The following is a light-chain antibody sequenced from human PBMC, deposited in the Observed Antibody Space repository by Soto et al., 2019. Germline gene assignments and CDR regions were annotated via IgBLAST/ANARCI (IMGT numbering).Light chain of an antibody. Sequence: QSALTQPASVSGSPGQSITISCTGSSNDVGGYNYVSRYQQHPGQAPKLIIYEVSDRPSGVSPRFSGSKSGNTASLTISGLQVEDEADYFCTSYTSTIPYVFGSGTRSPS. V-gene: IGLV2-14*01. CDR1: SNDVGGYNY. J-gene: IGLJ1*01. CDR3: TSYTSTIPYV. CDR2: EVS.